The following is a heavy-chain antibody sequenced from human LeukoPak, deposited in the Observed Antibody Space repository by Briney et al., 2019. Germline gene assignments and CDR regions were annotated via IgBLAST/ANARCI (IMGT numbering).Heavy chain of an antibody. CDR2: ISGSGGST. D-gene: IGHD4/OR15-4a*01. Sequence: GESLRLSCAASGFTFISFAMTWVRQAPGKGLEWVSTISGSGGSTYYADSVKGRFTISRDNSKNTLYLQMSSLRAEDTAVYYCARDPTVLPDFWGQGTLVTVSS. V-gene: IGHV3-23*01. CDR3: ARDPTVLPDF. CDR1: GFTFISFA. J-gene: IGHJ4*02.